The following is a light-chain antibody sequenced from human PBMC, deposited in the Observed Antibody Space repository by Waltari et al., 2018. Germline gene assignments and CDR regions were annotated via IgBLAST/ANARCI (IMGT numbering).Light chain of an antibody. V-gene: IGKV3-20*01. CDR1: QSVNSNY. Sequence: EIVLTQSPGTLSVYPGERVTLSCRASQSVNSNYAAWYQQRPGQAPRLLIYDASIRATDFADRFSGSGSRTSFTLTISRLEAEDVAVYHCQQYGSAPLTFGGGSKVEI. CDR3: QQYGSAPLT. CDR2: DAS. J-gene: IGKJ4*01.